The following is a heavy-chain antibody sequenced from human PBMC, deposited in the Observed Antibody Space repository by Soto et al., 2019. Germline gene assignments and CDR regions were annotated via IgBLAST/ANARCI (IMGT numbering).Heavy chain of an antibody. V-gene: IGHV3-33*01. J-gene: IGHJ4*02. D-gene: IGHD3-16*01. CDR1: GFTFSSYG. CDR3: ARDVVWGTPRFYFRY. CDR2: IWQDGTTA. Sequence: QVQLVESGGGVGQPGRSLRLSCEASGFTFSSYGMHWVRQAPGKGLEWVAVIWQDGTTAEYAGSVKGRFVISRDDSKKTVFLDVNSLEPEDTAVYYCARDVVWGTPRFYFRYWGRGTLVSVSS.